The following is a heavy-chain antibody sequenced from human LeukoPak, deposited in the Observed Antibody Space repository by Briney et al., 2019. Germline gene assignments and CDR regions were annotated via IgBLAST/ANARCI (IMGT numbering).Heavy chain of an antibody. CDR1: GFTFSRHG. V-gene: IGHV3-30*02. J-gene: IGHJ2*01. D-gene: IGHD2-15*01. CDR3: AREAARVAASPGDFDL. CDR2: IRYDGSNQ. Sequence: GGSLRLSCTASGFTFSRHGMHWVRQAPGKGLSWVTFIRYDGSNQYYTDSLMGRFTISRDNSKNSLYLQMNSLRAEDTAVYYCAREAARVAASPGDFDLWGRGTLVTVSS.